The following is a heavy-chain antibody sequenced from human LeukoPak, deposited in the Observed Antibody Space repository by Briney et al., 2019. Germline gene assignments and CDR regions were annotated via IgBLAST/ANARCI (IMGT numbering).Heavy chain of an antibody. CDR3: ARKLYGGYRGFDY. D-gene: IGHD4-17*01. CDR1: GGSISSSNW. CDR2: IYHSGST. V-gene: IGHV4-4*02. Sequence: PSGTLSLTCTVSGGSISSSNWWSWVRQPPGKGLEWIGEIYHSGSTNYNPSLKSRVTISVDKSKNQFSLKLSSVTAADTAAYYCARKLYGGYRGFDYWGQGTLVTVSS. J-gene: IGHJ4*02.